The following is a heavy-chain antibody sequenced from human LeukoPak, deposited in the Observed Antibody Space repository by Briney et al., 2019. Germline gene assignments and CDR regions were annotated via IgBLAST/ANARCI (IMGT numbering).Heavy chain of an antibody. Sequence: GGSLRLSCAAPGFTFSSYEMNWVRQAPGKGLEWVSYISSSGSTIYYADSVKGRLTISRDNAKNSLYLQMDSLRAEDTAVYYCARNYYDSSGYHDYGYWGQGTLVTVSS. CDR1: GFTFSSYE. V-gene: IGHV3-48*03. D-gene: IGHD3-22*01. J-gene: IGHJ4*02. CDR2: ISSSGSTI. CDR3: ARNYYDSSGYHDYGY.